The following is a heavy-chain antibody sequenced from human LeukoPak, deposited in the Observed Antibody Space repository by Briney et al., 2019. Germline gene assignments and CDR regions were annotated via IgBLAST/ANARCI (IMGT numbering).Heavy chain of an antibody. Sequence: GGSLRLSCGASGFIFRSYGMHWVRQAPGKGLEWVSSISSSSSYIYYADSVKGRFTISRDNAKNSLYLQMNSLRAEDTAVYYCAGGSSSWYGEYFDYWGQGTLVTVSS. D-gene: IGHD6-13*01. CDR3: AGGSSSWYGEYFDY. V-gene: IGHV3-21*01. CDR1: GFIFRSYG. J-gene: IGHJ4*02. CDR2: ISSSSSYI.